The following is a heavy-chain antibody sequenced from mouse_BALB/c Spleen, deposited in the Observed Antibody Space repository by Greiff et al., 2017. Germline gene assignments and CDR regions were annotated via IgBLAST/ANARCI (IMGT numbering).Heavy chain of an antibody. V-gene: IGHV5-12-1*01. CDR3: ARHEGGYPFAY. D-gene: IGHD1-2*01. CDR1: GFAFSSYD. CDR2: ISSGGGST. J-gene: IGHJ3*01. Sequence: EVQGVESGGGLVKPGGSLKLSCAASGFAFSSYDMSWVRQTPEKRLEWVAYISSGGGSTYHPDTVKGRFTISRDNAKNTLYLQMSSLKSEDTAMYYCARHEGGYPFAYWGQGTLVTVSA.